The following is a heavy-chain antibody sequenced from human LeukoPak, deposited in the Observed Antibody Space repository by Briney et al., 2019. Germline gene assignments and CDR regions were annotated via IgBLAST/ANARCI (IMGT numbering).Heavy chain of an antibody. J-gene: IGHJ6*02. CDR2: ISYDGSNK. D-gene: IGHD2-15*01. V-gene: IGHV3-30-3*01. Sequence: GGSLRLSCAASGFTFSSYAMHWVRQAPGKGLEWVAVISYDGSNKYYADSVKGRFTISRDNSKNTLYLQMNSLRAEDTAVYYCAREVGGYYYGVDVWGQGTTVTVSS. CDR3: AREVGGYYYGVDV. CDR1: GFTFSSYA.